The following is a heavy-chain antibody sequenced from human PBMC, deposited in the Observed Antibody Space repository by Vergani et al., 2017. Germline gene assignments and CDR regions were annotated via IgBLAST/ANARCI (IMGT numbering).Heavy chain of an antibody. D-gene: IGHD4-17*01. J-gene: IGHJ4*02. CDR1: GFTFSSYS. CDR3: ARDGSCLYGERLLPDW. Sequence: EVQLVESGGGLVQPGGSLRLSCAASGFTFSSYSMNWVRQAPGKGLEWVSYISSSSSTIYYADSVKGRFTLSRDNAKNALYLQMNSLRDGDPAVYYCARDGSCLYGERLLPDWGGQGARGSVP. CDR2: ISSSSSTI. V-gene: IGHV3-48*02.